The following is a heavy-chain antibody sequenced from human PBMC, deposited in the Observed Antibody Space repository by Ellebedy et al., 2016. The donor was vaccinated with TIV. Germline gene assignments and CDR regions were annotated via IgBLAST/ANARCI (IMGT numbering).Heavy chain of an antibody. CDR3: ARTTMVRGVDAFDI. CDR1: GFTVSSNY. Sequence: GGSLRLSCAASGFTVSSNYMSWVRQAPGKGLEWVSVIYSGGSTYYADSVKGRFTISRDNSKNTLYLQMNSLRAEDTAVYYCARTTMVRGVDAFDIWGQGTMVTVSS. V-gene: IGHV3-66*01. D-gene: IGHD3-10*01. J-gene: IGHJ3*02. CDR2: IYSGGST.